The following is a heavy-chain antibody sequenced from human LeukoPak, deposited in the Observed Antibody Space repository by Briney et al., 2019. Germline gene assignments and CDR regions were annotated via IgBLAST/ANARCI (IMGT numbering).Heavy chain of an antibody. CDR2: IYHSGST. V-gene: IGHV4-30-2*01. J-gene: IGHJ4*02. CDR1: GGSISSGGYS. D-gene: IGHD4-11*01. CDR3: ARIHDYSNYHFDY. Sequence: SQTLSLTCTVSGGSISSGGYSWSWIRQPPGKGLEWIGYIYHSGSTYYNPSLKSRVAISVDRSKNQFSLKLSSVTAADTAVYYCARIHDYSNYHFDYWGQGTLVTVSS.